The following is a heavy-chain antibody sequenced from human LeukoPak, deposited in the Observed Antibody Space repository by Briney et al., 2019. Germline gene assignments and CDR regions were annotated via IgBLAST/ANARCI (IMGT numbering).Heavy chain of an antibody. CDR3: ARGGGYCGGDCYGIDY. V-gene: IGHV3-21*01. J-gene: IGHJ4*02. Sequence: GGSLRLSCAASGFTFSSYGMNWVRQAPGKGLEWVSSISSRSSYIYYADSVKGRFTISRDNAKNSLYLQMNSLRAEDTAVYYCARGGGYCGGDCYGIDYWGQGTLVTVSS. CDR2: ISSRSSYI. D-gene: IGHD2-21*01. CDR1: GFTFSSYG.